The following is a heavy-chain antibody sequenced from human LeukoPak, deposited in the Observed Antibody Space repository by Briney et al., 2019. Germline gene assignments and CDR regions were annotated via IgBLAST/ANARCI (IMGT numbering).Heavy chain of an antibody. J-gene: IGHJ4*02. D-gene: IGHD2-2*01. CDR2: IYPGVSDT. V-gene: IGHV5-51*01. CDR3: ASPPTRECSSISCPLSY. CDR1: GYRFTSYW. Sequence: GESLQISCKGSGYRFTSYWIAWVRQMPGKGLEWMGIIYPGVSDTRHSPSFQGQVTISVDKSVSAAYLQWSSLKASDTAMYYCASPPTRECSSISCPLSYWGQGTLVTVSS.